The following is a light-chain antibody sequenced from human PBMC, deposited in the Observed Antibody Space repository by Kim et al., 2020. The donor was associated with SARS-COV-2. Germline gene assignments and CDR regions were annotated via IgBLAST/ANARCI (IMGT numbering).Light chain of an antibody. CDR2: EDN. Sequence: GKTLTSACTRSGGSIASNYVQWYQQRPGSAPTTVIYEDNQRPSGVPDRFSGSIDSSSNSASLTISGLKTEDEADYYCQSYDSSNWVFGGGTQLTVL. V-gene: IGLV6-57*03. CDR1: GGSIASNY. J-gene: IGLJ3*02. CDR3: QSYDSSNWV.